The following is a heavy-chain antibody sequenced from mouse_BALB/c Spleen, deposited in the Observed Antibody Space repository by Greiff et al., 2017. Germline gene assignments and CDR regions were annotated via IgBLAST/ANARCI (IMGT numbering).Heavy chain of an antibody. D-gene: IGHD2-14*01. Sequence: DVHLVESGGGLVQPGGSRKLSCAASGFTFSSFGMHWVRQAPEKGLEWVAYISSGSSSIYYADTVKGRFTITRDNPKNTLFLQMTSLRSEDTAMYYCARGGYDGAWFAYWGQGTLVTVSA. CDR1: GFTFSSFG. V-gene: IGHV5-17*02. CDR2: ISSGSSSI. CDR3: ARGGYDGAWFAY. J-gene: IGHJ3*01.